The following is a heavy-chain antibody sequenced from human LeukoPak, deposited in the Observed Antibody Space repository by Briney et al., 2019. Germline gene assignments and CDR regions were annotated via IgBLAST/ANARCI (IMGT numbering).Heavy chain of an antibody. CDR2: ISTSGGRT. J-gene: IGHJ4*02. D-gene: IGHD3-10*01. V-gene: IGHV3-23*01. CDR1: GFTFSSCA. CDR3: ARARVPLLWFGELSR. Sequence: GGSLRLSCAASGFTFSSCAMSWVRQAPGKGLEWVSAISTSGGRTFYADSVKGRFTISRDNSKNTLYLQMNSLRAEDTAVYYCARARVPLLWFGELSRWGQGTLVTVSS.